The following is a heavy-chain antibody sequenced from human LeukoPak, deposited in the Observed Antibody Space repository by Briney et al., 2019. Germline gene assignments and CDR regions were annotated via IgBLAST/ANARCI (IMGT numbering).Heavy chain of an antibody. CDR2: IIPIFGTA. J-gene: IGHJ6*02. CDR3: ARGSGSSWYHLDYYYYGMDV. V-gene: IGHV1-69*13. D-gene: IGHD6-13*01. Sequence: SVKVSCKASGGTFSSYAISWVRQAPGQGLEWMGGIIPIFGTANYAQKFQGRVTITADESTSTAYMELSSLRSEDTAVYYCARGSGSSWYHLDYYYYGMDVWGQGTTVTVSS. CDR1: GGTFSSYA.